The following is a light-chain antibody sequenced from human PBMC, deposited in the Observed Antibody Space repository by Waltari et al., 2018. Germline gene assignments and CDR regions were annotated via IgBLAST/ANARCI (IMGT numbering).Light chain of an antibody. CDR3: SSFTSSITLV. V-gene: IGLV2-14*03. CDR2: DVT. J-gene: IGLJ2*01. CDR1: SSDVGGYDY. Sequence: QSALTQPASVSGSPGQSITISCIGTSSDVGGYDYVSWYQQHPGKHPKLMIYDVTNRPSGVSDRFSGSKSGNTACLSLSGLQAEDEAVYFCSSFTSSITLVFGGGTELTVL.